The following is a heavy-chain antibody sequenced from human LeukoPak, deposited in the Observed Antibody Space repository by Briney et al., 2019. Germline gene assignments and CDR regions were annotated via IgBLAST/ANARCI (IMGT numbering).Heavy chain of an antibody. V-gene: IGHV3-23*01. Sequence: GGSLRLSCAASGFTFSSYAMSWVRQAPGKGLEWDSAISGSGGSTYYAVSVKGRFTISRDNSKNTLYLQMNSLRAEDTAVYYCAKVGCSSTSCYEGATHAEYFQHWGQGTLVTVSS. CDR3: AKVGCSSTSCYEGATHAEYFQH. CDR1: GFTFSSYA. J-gene: IGHJ1*01. D-gene: IGHD2-2*01. CDR2: ISGSGGST.